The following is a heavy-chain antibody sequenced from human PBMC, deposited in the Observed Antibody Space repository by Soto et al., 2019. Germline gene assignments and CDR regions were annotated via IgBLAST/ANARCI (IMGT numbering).Heavy chain of an antibody. CDR3: AKGGRQWLVTSDFNY. V-gene: IGHV3-30*18. CDR2: VSHDGRNT. J-gene: IGHJ4*02. CDR1: GFTFSDYA. Sequence: VQLVESGGGVVQPGRSLRLSCAASGFTFSDYAMHWVRQAPGKGLEWVAVVSHDGRNTHYADSVKGRFTISRDSSKNTDSLEMTSVRAEDTAVYYCAKGGRQWLVTSDFNYWGQGALVTVSS. D-gene: IGHD6-19*01.